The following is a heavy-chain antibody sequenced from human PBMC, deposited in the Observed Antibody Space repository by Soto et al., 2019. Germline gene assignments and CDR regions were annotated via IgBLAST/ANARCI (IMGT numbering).Heavy chain of an antibody. V-gene: IGHV3-30*18. CDR3: AKDRSSGSYFSGFFDY. J-gene: IGHJ4*02. D-gene: IGHD3-10*01. CDR1: GFTFSSFA. CDR2: ISYDGINK. Sequence: GGSLRLSCAASGFTFSSFAMHWVRQAPGKGLEWLAVISYDGINKYYADSVKGRFTVSRDSSKNTLYLQMNSLRAEDTAVYHCAKDRSSGSYFSGFFDYWGQGTLVTVSS.